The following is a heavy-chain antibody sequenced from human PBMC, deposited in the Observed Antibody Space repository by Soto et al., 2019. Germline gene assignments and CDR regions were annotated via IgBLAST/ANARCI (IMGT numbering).Heavy chain of an antibody. CDR1: RGTSSSCP. CDR2: IIPKFGTT. D-gene: IGHD2-2*01. CDR3: ARGASNTTGLHTWFGP. J-gene: IGHJ5*02. Sequence: PVQVSCKVSRGTSSSCPLRWLRQAPEQGREFMGGIIPKFGTTTSAQKFRGTVTLPADESTRTPYMELDNLRSEDTAVYYCARGASNTTGLHTWFGPRAQGTRVTVPT. V-gene: IGHV1-69*13.